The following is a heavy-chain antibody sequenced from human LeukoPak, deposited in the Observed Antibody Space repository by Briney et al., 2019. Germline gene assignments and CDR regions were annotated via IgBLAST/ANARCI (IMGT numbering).Heavy chain of an antibody. CDR1: GGTFSSYT. CDR2: IIPILGIA. J-gene: IGHJ4*02. D-gene: IGHD1-1*01. Sequence: GASVKVSCKASGGTFSSYTISWVRQAPGQGPEWMGRIIPILGIANYAQKFQGRVTITADKSTSTAYMELSSLRSEDTAVYYCAREAKREVDYWGQGTLVTVSS. CDR3: AREAKREVDY. V-gene: IGHV1-69*04.